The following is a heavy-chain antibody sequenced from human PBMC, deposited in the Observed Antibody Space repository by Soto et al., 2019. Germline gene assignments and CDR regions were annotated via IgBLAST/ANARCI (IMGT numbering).Heavy chain of an antibody. J-gene: IGHJ6*02. CDR2: INHSGST. D-gene: IGHD4-4*01. CDR3: ARQAVSTGYHYYHGMDV. Sequence: SETLSLTCAVYGGSFSGYYWSWIRQPPGKGLEWIGEINHSGSTNYNPSLKSRVTISVDSSKSQFSLKLSSVTAADAAVYYCARQAVSTGYHYYHGMDVWGQGTTVTVSS. V-gene: IGHV4-34*01. CDR1: GGSFSGYY.